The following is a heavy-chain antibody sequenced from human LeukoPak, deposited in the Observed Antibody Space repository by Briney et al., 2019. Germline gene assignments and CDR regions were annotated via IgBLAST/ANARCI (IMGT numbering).Heavy chain of an antibody. V-gene: IGHV1-69*06. Sequence: VASVKVSCKASGGTFSSYTINWVRQAPGQGLEWMGGIIPIFGTANYAQKFQGRVTITADKSTSTAYMELSSLRSEDTAVYYCARTTGIKQWLVLSGAFDIWGQGTMVTVSS. J-gene: IGHJ3*02. D-gene: IGHD6-19*01. CDR3: ARTTGIKQWLVLSGAFDI. CDR1: GGTFSSYT. CDR2: IIPIFGTA.